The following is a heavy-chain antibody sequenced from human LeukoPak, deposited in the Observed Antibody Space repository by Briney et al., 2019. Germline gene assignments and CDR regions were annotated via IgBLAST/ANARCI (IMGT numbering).Heavy chain of an antibody. V-gene: IGHV3-48*01. J-gene: IGHJ5*02. CDR1: GFTFSIYS. Sequence: PGGSLRLSCAASGFTFSIYSMNWVRQAPGKGLEWVSYVIIESKTINYAASVTGRFTISRDNAKNSLYLKMNGLRAEATAMYYWARDGWFGDYNWFDPWGQGTLVTVSS. D-gene: IGHD3-10*01. CDR2: VIIESKTI. CDR3: ARDGWFGDYNWFDP.